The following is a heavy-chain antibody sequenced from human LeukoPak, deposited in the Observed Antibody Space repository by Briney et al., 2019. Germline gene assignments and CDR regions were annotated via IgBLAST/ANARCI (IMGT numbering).Heavy chain of an antibody. J-gene: IGHJ4*02. V-gene: IGHV1-24*01. D-gene: IGHD1-26*01. CDR2: FDPEDGET. CDR3: TRDFQWELRGYFDY. Sequence: ASVKVSCKVSGDTLTELSMHWLRQAPGQGLEWMGGFDPEDGETIYAQKFQGRVTMTEDTSTHTAYMELSSLRSEDTAVYYCTRDFQWELRGYFDYWGQGTLVTVSS. CDR1: GDTLTELS.